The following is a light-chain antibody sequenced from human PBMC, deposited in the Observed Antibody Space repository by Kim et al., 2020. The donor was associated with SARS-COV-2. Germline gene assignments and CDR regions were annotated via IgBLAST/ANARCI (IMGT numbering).Light chain of an antibody. Sequence: ASVRDRVTITCRVSQSISTYLNWYQQKPVKAPSLLIFAASSLQSGVPSRFSGGGSGTDFTLTISSLQPEDFATYYCQQSYMTPLTFGGGTKVDIK. CDR3: QQSYMTPLT. J-gene: IGKJ4*01. CDR1: QSISTY. V-gene: IGKV1-39*01. CDR2: AAS.